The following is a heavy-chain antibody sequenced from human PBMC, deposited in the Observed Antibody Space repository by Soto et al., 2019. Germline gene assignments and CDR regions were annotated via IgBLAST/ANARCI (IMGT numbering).Heavy chain of an antibody. J-gene: IGHJ5*02. CDR2: INTDGSNT. D-gene: IGHD2-15*01. Sequence: GGSLRLSCAASGLTFNRYWMHWVRHAPGKGLVWVSHINTDGSNTNYADSVKGRFTISRDNAKSTLFLQMNSLRDEDTAVYYRAREFCSGGNCYTYYFDPWGQGIPVTVS. CDR1: GLTFNRYW. CDR3: AREFCSGGNCYTYYFDP. V-gene: IGHV3-74*01.